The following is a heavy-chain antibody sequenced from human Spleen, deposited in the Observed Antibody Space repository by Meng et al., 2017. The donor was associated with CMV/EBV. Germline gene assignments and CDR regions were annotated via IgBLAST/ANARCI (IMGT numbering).Heavy chain of an antibody. J-gene: IGHJ5*02. CDR3: VRVGSTSSLFDWKWLDP. CDR1: GYFSGYY. CDR2: INHRGIT. V-gene: IGHV4-34*01. Sequence: GYFSGYYWNWIRQPPGKGLEWIGEINHRGITNYNPSLKSRVTISVDTSKNQFSLKLSSVTAADTAVYYCVRVGSTSSLFDWKWLDPWGQGTLVTVSS. D-gene: IGHD6-6*01.